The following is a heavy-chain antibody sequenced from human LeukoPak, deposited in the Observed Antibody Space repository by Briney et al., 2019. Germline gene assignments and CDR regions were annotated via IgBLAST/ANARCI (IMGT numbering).Heavy chain of an antibody. CDR1: GFTFSNYW. J-gene: IGHJ4*02. V-gene: IGHV3-7*01. CDR3: ASSGWYVGFDY. D-gene: IGHD6-19*01. CDR2: IKQDGSER. Sequence: GGSLRLSCAVSGFTFSNYWMSWVRQAPGKGLEWVANIKQDGSERYYVDSVKGRFTISRDNAKNSPYLQMNSLRAEDTAVYYCASSGWYVGFDYWGQGTLVTVSS.